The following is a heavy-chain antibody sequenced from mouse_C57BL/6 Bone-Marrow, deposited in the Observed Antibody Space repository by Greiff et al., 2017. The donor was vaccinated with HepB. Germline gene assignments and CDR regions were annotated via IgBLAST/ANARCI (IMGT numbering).Heavy chain of an antibody. Sequence: VMLVESGAELARPGASVKMSCKASGYTFTSYTMHWVKQRPGQGLEWIGYINPSSGYTKYNQKFKDKATLTADKSSSTAYMQLSSLTSEDSAVYYCAREEDYDYDGWFAYWGQGTLVTVSA. CDR1: GYTFTSYT. CDR2: INPSSGYT. V-gene: IGHV1-4*01. D-gene: IGHD2-4*01. CDR3: AREEDYDYDGWFAY. J-gene: IGHJ3*01.